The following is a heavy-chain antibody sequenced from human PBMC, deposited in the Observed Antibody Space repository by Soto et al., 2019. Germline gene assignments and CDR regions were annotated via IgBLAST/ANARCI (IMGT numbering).Heavy chain of an antibody. CDR1: GYSFTNND. V-gene: IGHV1-8*01. D-gene: IGHD3-16*01. CDR3: ARMETFWSLIWFDP. CDR2: MNPGSGDT. J-gene: IGHJ5*02. Sequence: AAVKCYFNASGYSFTNNDVSWVRQATGQGLECMGWMNPGSGDTGYAQKFQGRVTMTREISIAKAYMELSSLRSDDTAIYYCARMETFWSLIWFDPWGQANLVSVSS.